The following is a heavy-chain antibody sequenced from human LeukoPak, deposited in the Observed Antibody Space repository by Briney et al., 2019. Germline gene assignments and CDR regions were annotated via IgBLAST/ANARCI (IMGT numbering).Heavy chain of an antibody. J-gene: IGHJ4*02. CDR3: ARGRDSRGYQFMGFDS. CDR2: IYYSGST. D-gene: IGHD3-22*01. CDR1: GGSISSTSYY. Sequence: SETLSLTCTVSGGSISSTSYYWGWIRQPPGKGLEWIGSIYYSGSTYNNPSLKSRVTISVDTSKNQFSLKLSSVTAADTAVYYCARGRDSRGYQFMGFDSWGQGTLVTVSS. V-gene: IGHV4-39*01.